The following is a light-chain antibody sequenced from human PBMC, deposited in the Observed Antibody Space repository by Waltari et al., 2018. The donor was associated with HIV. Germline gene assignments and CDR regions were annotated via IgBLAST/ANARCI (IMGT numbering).Light chain of an antibody. CDR3: QSYDSSLSNSYV. CDR2: DNN. CDR1: SSNIGAGYD. V-gene: IGLV1-40*01. J-gene: IGLJ1*01. Sequence: VLTQPPSVSGAPGQRVTISCTGSSSNIGAGYDVHWYQHLPGAAPKALIYDNNHRPSGVPDRFSGSRSGTSASLAITGLQAEDEADYYCQSYDSSLSNSYVFGTGTKVTFL.